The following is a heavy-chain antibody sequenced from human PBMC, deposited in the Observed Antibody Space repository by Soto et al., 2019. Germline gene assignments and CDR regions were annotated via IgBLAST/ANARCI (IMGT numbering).Heavy chain of an antibody. Sequence: QVQLQESGPGLVKPSGTLSLTCAVSGGSISSSNWWSWVRQPPGKGLEWIGEIYHSGSTNYNPSLKSRVTISVDKSKNQFSLKLSSVTAADTAVYYCARAPGGVLYGYYYYGMDVWGQGTTVTVSS. CDR3: ARAPGGVLYGYYYYGMDV. CDR2: IYHSGST. J-gene: IGHJ6*02. D-gene: IGHD3-3*01. V-gene: IGHV4-4*02. CDR1: GGSISSSNW.